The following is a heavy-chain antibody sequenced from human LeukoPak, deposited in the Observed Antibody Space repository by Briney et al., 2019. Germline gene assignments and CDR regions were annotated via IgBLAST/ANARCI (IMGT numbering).Heavy chain of an antibody. Sequence: GGSLRLSCAASGFTFSSYLMSWVRQAPGKGLEWVANIKQDGSEKYYMASVKGRFTISRDNAKNSLYLQMNSLRAEDTAVYYCARDSLGYYYDSSGSTLDYWGQGTLVTVSS. CDR1: GFTFSSYL. CDR2: IKQDGSEK. J-gene: IGHJ4*02. CDR3: ARDSLGYYYDSSGSTLDY. V-gene: IGHV3-7*01. D-gene: IGHD3-22*01.